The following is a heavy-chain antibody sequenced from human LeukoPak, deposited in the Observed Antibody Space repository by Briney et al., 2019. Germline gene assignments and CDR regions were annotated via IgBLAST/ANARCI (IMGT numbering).Heavy chain of an antibody. CDR2: ISSSSSYT. V-gene: IGHV3-11*06. CDR3: ARGGSSTSFDY. J-gene: IGHJ4*02. CDR1: GFTFSSYY. D-gene: IGHD2-2*01. Sequence: PGGSLRLSCAASGFTFSSYYMSWIRQAPGKGLEWVSYISSSSSYTNYADSVKGRFTISRDNAKSSLYLQMNSLRAEDTAVYYCARGGSSTSFDYWGQGTLVTVSS.